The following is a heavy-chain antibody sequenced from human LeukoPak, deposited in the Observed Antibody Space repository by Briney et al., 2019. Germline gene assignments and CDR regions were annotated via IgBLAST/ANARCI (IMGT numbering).Heavy chain of an antibody. D-gene: IGHD4-17*01. V-gene: IGHV1-18*01. Sequence: GASVKVSCKASVYTFTSYGISWVRQAPGQGLEWMGWISAYNGNTNYAQKLQGRVTMTTDTSTSTAYMELRSLRSDDTAVYYCARISGRRTTVEKYGMDVWGQGTTVTVSS. J-gene: IGHJ6*02. CDR1: VYTFTSYG. CDR3: ARISGRRTTVEKYGMDV. CDR2: ISAYNGNT.